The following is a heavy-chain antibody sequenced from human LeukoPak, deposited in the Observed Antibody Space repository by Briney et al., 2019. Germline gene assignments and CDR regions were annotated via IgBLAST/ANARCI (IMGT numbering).Heavy chain of an antibody. J-gene: IGHJ4*02. CDR2: ISGDGTNT. V-gene: IGHV3-23*01. Sequence: GGSLRRSCAASGFTFSSYAMSWVRQAPGKGLEWVSGISGDGTNTYHADSVKGRFSISRDNSKNTLYLQMNSLRADDTAVYYCAKARGYNYGYSSDCWGQGTLVTVSS. CDR3: AKARGYNYGYSSDC. CDR1: GFTFSSYA. D-gene: IGHD5-18*01.